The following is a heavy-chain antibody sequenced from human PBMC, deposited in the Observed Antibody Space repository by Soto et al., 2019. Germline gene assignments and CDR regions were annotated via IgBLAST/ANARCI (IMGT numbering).Heavy chain of an antibody. Sequence: SVKVSCKASGGTFSSYTISWVRQAPGQGLEWMGRIIPILGIANYAQKFQGRVTITADKSTSTAYMELSSLRSEDTAVYYCATAWRFTKSDAFDIWGQGTMVTVSS. D-gene: IGHD3-3*01. J-gene: IGHJ3*02. CDR3: ATAWRFTKSDAFDI. CDR2: IIPILGIA. V-gene: IGHV1-69*02. CDR1: GGTFSSYT.